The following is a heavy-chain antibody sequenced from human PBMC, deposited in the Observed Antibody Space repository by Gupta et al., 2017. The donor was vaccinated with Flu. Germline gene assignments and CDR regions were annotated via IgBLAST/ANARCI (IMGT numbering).Heavy chain of an antibody. CDR3: AKEQIPAIVVVPRIDY. J-gene: IGHJ4*02. Sequence: YAMSWVGQAPGKGLEWVSAISGSGGSTYYADSVKGRFTITRDNSKNTLYLQMNSLRAEDTAVYYCAKEQIPAIVVVPRIDYWGQGTLVTVSS. CDR1: YA. D-gene: IGHD2-2*01. V-gene: IGHV3-23*01. CDR2: ISGSGGST.